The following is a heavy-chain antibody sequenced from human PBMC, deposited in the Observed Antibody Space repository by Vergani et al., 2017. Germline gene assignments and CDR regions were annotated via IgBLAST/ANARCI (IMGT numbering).Heavy chain of an antibody. D-gene: IGHD2-2*01. CDR2: ISYDGSNK. CDR1: GFTFSSYG. J-gene: IGHJ6*03. V-gene: IGHV3-30*03. Sequence: QVQLVESGGGLVKPGGSLRLSCAASGFTFSSYGMHWVRQAPGKGLEWVAVISYDGSNKYYADSVKGRFTISRDNSKNTLYVQMNNLRTDDTAVYYCARVSWYCTSMNCYPSSYMDVWGKGTTVTVSS. CDR3: ARVSWYCTSMNCYPSSYMDV.